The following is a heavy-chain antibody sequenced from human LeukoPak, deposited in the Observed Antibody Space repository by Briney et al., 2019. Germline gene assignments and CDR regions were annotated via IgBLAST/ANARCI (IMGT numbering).Heavy chain of an antibody. J-gene: IGHJ3*01. D-gene: IGHD3-22*01. V-gene: IGHV3-7*01. CDR2: IKQDGSEK. Sequence: GGSLRLSCAASGFTFSSYWMSWVRQAPGKGLEWVANIKQDGSEKYYVDSVKGRFTISRDNAKNSLYLQMNSLRAEDTAVYYCARQSDSSGYYYLGAFDFWGQGTMVTVSS. CDR3: ARQSDSSGYYYLGAFDF. CDR1: GFTFSSYW.